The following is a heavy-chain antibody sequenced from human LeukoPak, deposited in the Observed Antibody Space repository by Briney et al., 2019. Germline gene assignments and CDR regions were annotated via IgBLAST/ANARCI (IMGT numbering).Heavy chain of an antibody. Sequence: SETLSLTCTVSGGSISSSSYYWGWIRQPPGKGLEWIGSIYYSGSTYYNPSLKSRVTISVDTSKNQFSLKLSSVTAADTAVYYCARPYSGGYPFYYMDVWGKGTTVTVSS. V-gene: IGHV4-39*01. J-gene: IGHJ6*03. CDR3: ARPYSGGYPFYYMDV. D-gene: IGHD1-26*01. CDR2: IYYSGST. CDR1: GGSISSSSYY.